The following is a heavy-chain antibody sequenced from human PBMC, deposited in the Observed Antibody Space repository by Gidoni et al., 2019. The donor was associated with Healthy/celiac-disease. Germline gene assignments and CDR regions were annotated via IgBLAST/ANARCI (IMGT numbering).Heavy chain of an antibody. CDR2: IDYSGST. CDR3: ARHARALAAFDI. J-gene: IGHJ3*02. CDR1: GDSINSYY. V-gene: IGHV4-59*08. Sequence: QVQLQESGPGLVKPSETLSLTCTVSGDSINSYYWSWIRQPPGKGLEWIGYIDYSGSTNYNPSLKSRVTTSVDTSKNQFSLKLSSVTAADTAVYYCARHARALAAFDIWGQGTMVTVSS.